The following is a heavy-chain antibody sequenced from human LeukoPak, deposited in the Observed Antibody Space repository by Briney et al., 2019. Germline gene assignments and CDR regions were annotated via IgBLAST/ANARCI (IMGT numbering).Heavy chain of an antibody. CDR1: GVTFSSYW. Sequence: GGSLRLSCAASGVTFSSYWMTWVRQAPGKGLEWVANIKQDGSEKYYLDSVKGRFTISRDNAKNSLYLQMNSLRAEDTAVYYCARSDIVVVPSASDYWGQGTLVTVSS. CDR2: IKQDGSEK. V-gene: IGHV3-7*01. D-gene: IGHD2-2*01. CDR3: ARSDIVVVPSASDY. J-gene: IGHJ4*02.